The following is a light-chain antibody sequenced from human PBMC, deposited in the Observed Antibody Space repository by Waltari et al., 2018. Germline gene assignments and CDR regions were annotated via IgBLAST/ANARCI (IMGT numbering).Light chain of an antibody. CDR2: KVL. J-gene: IGKJ2*01. V-gene: IGKV2-30*01. CDR3: MQGKLLPYN. Sequence: DVVLTQSPLSLPITPGQPASMTCRSSQSLVDSNGNTYLSWFFQRPGQPPSLLIDKVLNRDSGVPDRLSGSGAGTDFTLKISRVEAEDVGAYYCMQGKLLPYNFGQGTKVEIK. CDR1: QSLVDSNGNTY.